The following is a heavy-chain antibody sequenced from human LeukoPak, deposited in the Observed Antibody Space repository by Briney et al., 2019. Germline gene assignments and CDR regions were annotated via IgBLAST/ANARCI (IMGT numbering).Heavy chain of an antibody. J-gene: IGHJ5*02. CDR2: INPSGGST. CDR3: ARGHVYCSSTSCSLSWFDP. D-gene: IGHD2-2*01. CDR1: GYTFTSYY. Sequence: GASVKVSCKASGYTFTSYYMHWVRQAPGQGLEWMGIINPSGGSTSYAQKFQGRVTMTRDTSTSTVYMELSSLRSEDTAVYYCARGHVYCSSTSCSLSWFDPWGQGTLVNVSS. V-gene: IGHV1-46*01.